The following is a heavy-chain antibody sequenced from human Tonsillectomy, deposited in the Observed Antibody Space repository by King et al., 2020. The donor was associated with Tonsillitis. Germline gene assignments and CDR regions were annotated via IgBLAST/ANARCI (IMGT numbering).Heavy chain of an antibody. J-gene: IGHJ6*03. D-gene: IGHD1-1*01. CDR3: ARDRERAYYYMDV. V-gene: IGHV3-7*03. Sequence: VQLVESGGGLVQPGGSLRLSCAASGFTFSSYWMSWVRQAPGQGLEWVANIKQDGSEKYYVDSVKGRVTISRDNAKNSLYRQMNSLRAADTAVYYCARDRERAYYYMDVWGKGTTVTVSS. CDR1: GFTFSSYW. CDR2: IKQDGSEK.